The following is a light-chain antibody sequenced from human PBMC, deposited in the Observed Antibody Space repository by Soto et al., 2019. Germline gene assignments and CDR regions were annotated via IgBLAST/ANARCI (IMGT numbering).Light chain of an antibody. CDR2: DDS. V-gene: IGLV3-21*02. Sequence: SYELTQPHSVSVAPGQTARITCGGNNIGRKTVHWYQQKPGQAPVLVVYDDSDRPSGIPERFSGSNSGNTATLTISRVEAGDDAYYYCQVWDRSSDNWGLGEGTKVTV. J-gene: IGLJ3*02. CDR3: QVWDRSSDNWG. CDR1: NIGRKT.